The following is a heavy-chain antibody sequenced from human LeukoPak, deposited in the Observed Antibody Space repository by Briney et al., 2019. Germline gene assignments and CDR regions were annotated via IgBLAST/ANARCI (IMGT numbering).Heavy chain of an antibody. Sequence: GGSLRLSCVASGFTFTSYSMNWVRQAPGKGLEWVSYISGSSSIIHYADSVTGRFTISRDNAKNSLYLQMNSLRAEDTALYYCVRDGFGYDYWGQGTLVTVSS. CDR1: GFTFTSYS. CDR2: ISGSSSII. CDR3: VRDGFGYDY. J-gene: IGHJ4*02. D-gene: IGHD3-3*01. V-gene: IGHV3-48*01.